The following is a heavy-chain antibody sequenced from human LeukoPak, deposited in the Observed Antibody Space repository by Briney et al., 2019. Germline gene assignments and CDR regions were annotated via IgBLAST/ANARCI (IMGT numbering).Heavy chain of an antibody. CDR1: GGSFSGYC. V-gene: IGHV4-34*01. D-gene: IGHD2-2*01. Sequence: SETLSLTCAVYGGSFSGYCWSWIRQPPGKGLEWIREINHSGSTNYNPSLKSRVTISVDTSKNQFSLKLSSVTAADTAVYYCARKGQGIVVVPAAMAFDYWGQGTLVTVSS. CDR2: INHSGST. CDR3: ARKGQGIVVVPAAMAFDY. J-gene: IGHJ4*02.